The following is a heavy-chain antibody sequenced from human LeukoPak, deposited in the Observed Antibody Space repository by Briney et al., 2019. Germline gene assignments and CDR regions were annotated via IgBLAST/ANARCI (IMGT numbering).Heavy chain of an antibody. CDR1: GGSISGYI. J-gene: IGHJ2*01. CDR3: VRLSVVSPHRYFDL. D-gene: IGHD2-21*01. CDR2: IYDTGNP. V-gene: IGHV4-59*08. Sequence: SETLSLTCSVSGGSISGYIWSWVRQPPGKGLEGIAYIYDTGNPNYNPSLRSRVTISVDTSKDQFSLRLTSVTAADTAVYYCVRLSVVSPHRYFDLWGRGTQVTVSS.